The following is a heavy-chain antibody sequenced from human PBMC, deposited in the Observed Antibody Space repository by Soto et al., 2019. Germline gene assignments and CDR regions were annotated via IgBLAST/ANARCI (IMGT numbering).Heavy chain of an antibody. Sequence: GGSLRLSCAASGFTVSSNYMSWVRQAPGKGLEWVSVIYSGGSTYYADSVKGRFTISRDNSKNTLYLQMNSLRSEDTAVYYCARGGYYYDSSGPRYYYYGMDVWGQGTTVTVSS. CDR1: GFTVSSNY. J-gene: IGHJ6*02. CDR2: IYSGGST. D-gene: IGHD3-22*01. CDR3: ARGGYYYDSSGPRYYYYGMDV. V-gene: IGHV3-53*05.